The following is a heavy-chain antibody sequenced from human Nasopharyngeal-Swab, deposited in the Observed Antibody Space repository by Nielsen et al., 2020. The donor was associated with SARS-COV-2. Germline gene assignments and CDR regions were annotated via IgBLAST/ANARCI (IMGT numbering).Heavy chain of an antibody. J-gene: IGHJ6*03. CDR2: TYSRSKWYY. D-gene: IGHD2-2*01. Sequence: WIRQSPSRGLEWLGRTYSRSKWYYDYAVSVKSRITINPDTSKNQFSLRLTSVTAADTAVYFCARGLSGIVPAPILGLGPWYSYYYMDVWDKGTAVTVSS. V-gene: IGHV6-1*01. CDR3: ARGLSGIVPAPILGLGPWYSYYYMDV.